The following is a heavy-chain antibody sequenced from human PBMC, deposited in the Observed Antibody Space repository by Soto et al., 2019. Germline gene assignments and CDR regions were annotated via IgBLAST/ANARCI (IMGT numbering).Heavy chain of an antibody. CDR3: AKGSGIYYDSSGYYFEY. D-gene: IGHD3-22*01. CDR2: ISWNSGTI. J-gene: IGHJ4*02. CDR1: GFKFDDYA. Sequence: EVQLVDSGGGLVQPGRSLRLSCAASGFKFDDYAMHWVRQIPGKGLYWVSGISWNSGTIGYADSVRGRFTISRDNAKNSLYLQMNSLREEDTALYYCAKGSGIYYDSSGYYFEYWGQGTLVTVAS. V-gene: IGHV3-9*01.